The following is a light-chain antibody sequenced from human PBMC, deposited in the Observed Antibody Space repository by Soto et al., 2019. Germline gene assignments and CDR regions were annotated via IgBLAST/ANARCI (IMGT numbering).Light chain of an antibody. CDR2: QTS. CDR1: QYINTR. CDR3: HQRQSWPRT. J-gene: IGKJ1*01. V-gene: IGKV3-11*01. Sequence: EIVLTQSPATLSSFPGDRVTLSCRASQYINTRLAWYQHRPGQAPRLLIYQTSIRAAGIPARFSASGSGTDFTLTLSGVQPEDFALYYCHQRQSWPRTFGQGTKVDIK.